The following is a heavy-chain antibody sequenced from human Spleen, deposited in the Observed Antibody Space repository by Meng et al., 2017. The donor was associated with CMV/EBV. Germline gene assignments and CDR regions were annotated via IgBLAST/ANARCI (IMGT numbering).Heavy chain of an antibody. Sequence: GGSLRLSCVASGFTFDDYGMIWVRHAPGKGLEWVSHITWHGGSAGYADSVKGRFTISRDNSKNTLYLQMNSLRAEDTAVYYCAGNLGATHGGNWGQGTLVTVSS. CDR3: AGNLGATHGGN. CDR2: ITWHGGSA. V-gene: IGHV3-20*04. J-gene: IGHJ4*02. D-gene: IGHD1-26*01. CDR1: GFTFDDYG.